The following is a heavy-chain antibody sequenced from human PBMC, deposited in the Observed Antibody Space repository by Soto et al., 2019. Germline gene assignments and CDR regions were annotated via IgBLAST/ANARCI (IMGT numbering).Heavy chain of an antibody. V-gene: IGHV4-38-2*02. CDR2: IYHSGST. CDR3: ARDKGYYGILTSRY. D-gene: IGHD3-9*01. J-gene: IGHJ4*02. CDR1: GYSISSGYY. Sequence: PSETLSLTCAVSGYSISSGYYWGWIRQPPGKGLEWIGSIYHSGSTYYNPSLKSRVTISVDTSENQFSLKLSSVTAADTAVYYCARDKGYYGILTSRYWGQGTLVTVSS.